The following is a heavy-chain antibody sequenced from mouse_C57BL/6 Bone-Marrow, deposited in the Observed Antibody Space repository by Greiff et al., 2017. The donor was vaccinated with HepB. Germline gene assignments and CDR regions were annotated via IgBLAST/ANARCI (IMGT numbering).Heavy chain of an antibody. J-gene: IGHJ3*01. CDR2: INPSSGYT. CDR3: VYYSWFAY. V-gene: IGHV1-4*01. D-gene: IGHD1-1*01. CDR1: GYTFTSYT. Sequence: QVQLQQSGAELVRPGASVKMSCKASGYTFTSYTMHWVNQRPGQGLEWIGNINPSSGYTKYNQKFKDKATLTADKSSSTAYMQLSSLTSEDSAVYYCVYYSWFAYWGQGTRVTVSA.